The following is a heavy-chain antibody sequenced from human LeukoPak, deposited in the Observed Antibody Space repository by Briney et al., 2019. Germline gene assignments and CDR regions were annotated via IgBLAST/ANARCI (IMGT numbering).Heavy chain of an antibody. J-gene: IGHJ4*02. D-gene: IGHD5-12*01. CDR2: INPSGGST. V-gene: IGHV1-46*01. Sequence: ASVKVSCKASGYTFTSYYMHWVRQAPGQGLEWMGIINPSGGSTSYAQKFQGRVTMTRDTSTSTVYMELSSLRSEDTAVYYCARSTGSGYDTGYYFDYWGQGTLVTVSS. CDR1: GYTFTSYY. CDR3: ARSTGSGYDTGYYFDY.